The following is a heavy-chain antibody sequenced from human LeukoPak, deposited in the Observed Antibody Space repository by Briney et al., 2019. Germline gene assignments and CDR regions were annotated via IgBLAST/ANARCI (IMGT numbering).Heavy chain of an antibody. Sequence: SVKLSCKASGGTFSCYAISWVRQAPGQGLEWKWGIIPIFGTANYAQKFQGRVTITTDESTSTAYMELSSLRSEDTAVYYCVGCGGDCTLLHFQHWGQGTVVTVSA. CDR1: GGTFSCYA. D-gene: IGHD2-21*02. CDR3: VGCGGDCTLLHFQH. J-gene: IGHJ1*01. CDR2: IIPIFGTA. V-gene: IGHV1-69*05.